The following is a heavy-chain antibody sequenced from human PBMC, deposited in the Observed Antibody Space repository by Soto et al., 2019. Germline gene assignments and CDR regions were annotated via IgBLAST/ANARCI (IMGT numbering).Heavy chain of an antibody. J-gene: IGHJ6*02. CDR2: INYDGYS. CDR3: ARHGFGPLHGLVDV. CDR1: GGSITNYY. V-gene: IGHV4-59*08. D-gene: IGHD3-10*01. Sequence: QVQLQESVPGLVKHSETLSLTYTVSGGSITNYYCSWFRQPPGKGLEWIGYINYDGYSAYNLSLKRRVTLSMDTSKTQFSLMLESLTATDAAVYYCARHGFGPLHGLVDVWGQGTTVIVSS.